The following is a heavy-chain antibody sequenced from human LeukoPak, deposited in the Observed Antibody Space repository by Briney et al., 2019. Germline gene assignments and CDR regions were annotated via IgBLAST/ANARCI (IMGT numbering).Heavy chain of an antibody. Sequence: PSETLSLTCTVSGGSVSSNIYYWNWIRQPPGKGPEWIGYIYYSGSTNYNPSLKSRVTISVDTSKNQFSLKLTSLTAADTAVYYCAREDSSGYLGYWGQGTLVTVSS. V-gene: IGHV4-61*01. J-gene: IGHJ4*02. CDR2: IYYSGST. D-gene: IGHD3-22*01. CDR3: AREDSSGYLGY. CDR1: GGSVSSNIYY.